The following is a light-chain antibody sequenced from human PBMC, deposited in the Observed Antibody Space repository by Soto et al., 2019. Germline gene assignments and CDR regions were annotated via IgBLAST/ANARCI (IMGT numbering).Light chain of an antibody. CDR3: QQYTNWPLT. CDR1: QNVSSN. J-gene: IGKJ4*01. Sequence: EILMTQSPATLSVSPGERGTLPCRASQNVSSNLAWYQQKPGQAPRPLIYGASTRAAGIPVRFSGSGPETEFTLTISSLQSEDFAIYYCQQYTNWPLTFGGGTKVDIK. CDR2: GAS. V-gene: IGKV3D-15*01.